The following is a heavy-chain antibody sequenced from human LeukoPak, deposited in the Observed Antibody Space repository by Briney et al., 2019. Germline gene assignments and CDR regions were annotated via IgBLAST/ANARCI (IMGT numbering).Heavy chain of an antibody. D-gene: IGHD2/OR15-2a*01. CDR1: GYTVANYD. CDR2: MNPYSTNT. Sequence: ASVKVSCKPSGYTVANYDITWVRQAPGRRLEWRGWMNPYSTNTGYARQFQGRLSMTRDISITTAYMELSSLRSEGTAVYCFARATRGDLLSEFWGQGSLITVSS. V-gene: IGHV1-8*01. J-gene: IGHJ4*02. CDR3: ARATRGDLLSEF.